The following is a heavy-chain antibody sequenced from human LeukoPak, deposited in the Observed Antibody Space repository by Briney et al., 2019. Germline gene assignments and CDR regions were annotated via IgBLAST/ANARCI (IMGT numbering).Heavy chain of an antibody. Sequence: SETLSLTCAVYGGSFSGYYWSWIRQPPGKGLEWIGEINHSGSTNYNPSLKSRVTISVDTSKSQFSLKLSSVTAADTAVYYCARGRGAATRAYWGQGTLVTVS. CDR2: INHSGST. CDR3: ARGRGAATRAY. D-gene: IGHD2-15*01. CDR1: GGSFSGYY. J-gene: IGHJ4*02. V-gene: IGHV4-34*01.